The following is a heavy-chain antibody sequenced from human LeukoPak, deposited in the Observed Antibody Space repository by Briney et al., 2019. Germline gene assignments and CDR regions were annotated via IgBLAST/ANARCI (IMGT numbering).Heavy chain of an antibody. J-gene: IGHJ4*02. Sequence: PSETLSLTCTVSGGSISSSSYYWGWIRQPPGKGLEWIGSIYYSGSTYYNPSLKSRVTISVDTSKSQFSLKLSSVTAADTAVYYCARESTKLLWFGEPPLDYWGQGTLVTVSS. CDR3: ARESTKLLWFGEPPLDY. CDR2: IYYSGST. V-gene: IGHV4-39*07. D-gene: IGHD3-10*01. CDR1: GGSISSSSYY.